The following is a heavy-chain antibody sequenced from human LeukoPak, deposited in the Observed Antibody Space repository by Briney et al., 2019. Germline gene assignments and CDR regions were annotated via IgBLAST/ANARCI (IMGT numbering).Heavy chain of an antibody. CDR2: ISGSGGST. J-gene: IGHJ4*02. D-gene: IGHD3-22*01. V-gene: IGHV3-23*01. CDR1: GFTFSSYA. CDR3: AKDPPDSSGYYYPDY. Sequence: GGSLRLSCAASGFTFSSYAMSWVRQAPGKGLEWVSGISGSGGSTYYADSVRGRFTISRDTSKNTLYLQMNSLRAEDTAVYYCAKDPPDSSGYYYPDYWGQGTLVTVSS.